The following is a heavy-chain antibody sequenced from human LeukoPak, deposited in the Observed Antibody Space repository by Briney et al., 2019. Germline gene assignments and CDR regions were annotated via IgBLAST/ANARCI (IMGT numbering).Heavy chain of an antibody. CDR3: ARNNSNYAGFDI. CDR2: TSHSGTT. Sequence: SETLSLTSTVPGGSVNDGSFSWSCIRQPLGKCREWVGYTSHSGTTYYKPSLRGRVTMSVDTSKNHFSLKLTTATAAGTGVYFCARNNSNYAGFDIWGRGTMVTVSS. CDR1: GGSVNDGSFS. V-gene: IGHV4-30-2*01. D-gene: IGHD1-7*01. J-gene: IGHJ3*02.